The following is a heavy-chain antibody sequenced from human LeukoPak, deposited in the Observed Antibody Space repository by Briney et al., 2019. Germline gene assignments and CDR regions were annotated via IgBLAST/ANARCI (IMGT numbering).Heavy chain of an antibody. J-gene: IGHJ4*02. Sequence: PGGSLRLSCAASGFTFSSYGMHWVRQAPGKGLEWVGLIKRKRDGGVTEYASPVKGRFTISRDDSKNTLYLQMNSLKTDDTAVYYCTTDSDSRAFYHAYVSWGQGTLVTVSS. CDR1: GFTFSSYG. CDR2: IKRKRDGGVT. CDR3: TTDSDSRAFYHAYVS. D-gene: IGHD3-22*01. V-gene: IGHV3-15*01.